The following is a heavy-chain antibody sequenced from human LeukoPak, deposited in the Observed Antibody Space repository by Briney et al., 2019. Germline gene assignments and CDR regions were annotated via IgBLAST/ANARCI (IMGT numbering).Heavy chain of an antibody. D-gene: IGHD3-16*01. CDR1: GFTVSSNY. V-gene: IGHV3-53*01. CDR2: IYSGGST. Sequence: GGSLRLSCAASGFTVSSNYMSWVRQAPGEGLDWISVIYSGGSTYYADSVKGRFTMSRDISKNTLYLQLNSLRAEDTAMYYCARGLRTAAGYAYTFDIWGQGTMVTVSS. J-gene: IGHJ3*02. CDR3: ARGLRTAAGYAYTFDI.